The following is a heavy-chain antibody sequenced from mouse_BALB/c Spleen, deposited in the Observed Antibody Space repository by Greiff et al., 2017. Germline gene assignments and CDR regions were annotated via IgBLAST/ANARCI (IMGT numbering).Heavy chain of an antibody. CDR1: GFTFSSYA. V-gene: IGHV5-6-5*01. D-gene: IGHD2-4*01. CDR2: ISSGGST. J-gene: IGHJ2*01. CDR3: AREGVITTEYYFDY. Sequence: EVQLVESGGGLVKPGGSLKLSCAASGFTFSSYAMSWVRQTPEKRLEWVASISSGGSTYYPDSVKGRFTISRDNARNILYLQMSSLRSEDTAMYYCAREGVITTEYYFDYWGQGTTLTVSS.